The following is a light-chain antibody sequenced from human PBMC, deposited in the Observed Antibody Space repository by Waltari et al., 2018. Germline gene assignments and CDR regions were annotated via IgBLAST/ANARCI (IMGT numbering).Light chain of an antibody. J-gene: IGKJ4*01. V-gene: IGKV3-11*01. Sequence: EIVLTQSPATLSLSPGERATLSCRASQSVRTYLAWYQHRSGQAPRLLIYDASNRATGVPARFSGSGSGTDFTLTISGLQPEDFAFYYCQERSNWPGGAFGGGTKVEIK. CDR1: QSVRTY. CDR3: QERSNWPGGA. CDR2: DAS.